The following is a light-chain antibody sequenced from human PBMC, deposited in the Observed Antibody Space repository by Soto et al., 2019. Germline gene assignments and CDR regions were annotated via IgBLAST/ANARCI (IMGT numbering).Light chain of an antibody. Sequence: SYELTQPPSVSVAPGKTARITCGGNNIGGKSVHWYQLKPGQAPVLIIYNDGDRPSGSPERFSGSTSGNTATLTVSWVEAGDEADYYCQVWGSNADPYVLFGGGTKLTVL. CDR1: NIGGKS. CDR2: NDG. CDR3: QVWGSNADPYVL. J-gene: IGLJ3*02. V-gene: IGLV3-21*04.